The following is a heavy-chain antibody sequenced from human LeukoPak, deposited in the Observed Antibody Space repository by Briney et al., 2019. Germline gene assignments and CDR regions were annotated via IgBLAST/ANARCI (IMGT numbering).Heavy chain of an antibody. CDR2: MTPNSGNT. CDR3: ARGIAVAGTDY. J-gene: IGHJ4*02. CDR1: GYTFTSYD. V-gene: IGHV1-8*01. Sequence: ASVKVSCKASGYTFTSYDINWVRQATGQGLEWMGWMTPNSGNTGYAQQFQGRVTMTRNTSISTAYMELSSLRSEDTAVYYCARGIAVAGTDYWGQGTLVTVSS. D-gene: IGHD6-19*01.